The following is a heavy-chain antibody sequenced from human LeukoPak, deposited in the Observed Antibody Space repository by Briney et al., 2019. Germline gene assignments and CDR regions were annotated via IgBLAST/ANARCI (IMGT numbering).Heavy chain of an antibody. Sequence: GESLKISCKGSGYSFTSYWTAWVRQMPGKGLEWMGIIYPGDSDTRYSPSFQGQVTISADKSISTAYLQWSSLKASDTAMYYCARRTDYGDYYFDYWGQGTLVTVSS. CDR3: ARRTDYGDYYFDY. CDR2: IYPGDSDT. D-gene: IGHD4-17*01. CDR1: GYSFTSYW. V-gene: IGHV5-51*01. J-gene: IGHJ4*02.